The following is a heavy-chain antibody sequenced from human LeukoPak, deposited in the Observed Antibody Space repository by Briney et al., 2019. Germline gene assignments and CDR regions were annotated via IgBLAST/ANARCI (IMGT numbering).Heavy chain of an antibody. J-gene: IGHJ4*02. CDR1: GFTFSNNG. CDR3: AKTNGYYDY. D-gene: IGHD3-22*01. V-gene: IGHV3-23*01. CDR2: ISGGGDTT. Sequence: GGSLRLSCAASGFTFSNNGMSWVRQSPGRGLEWVSGISGGGDTTYYAESVKGRFTISRDDSKNTLFLQMNSLTAEDTAVYYCAKTNGYYDYWGQGTLVAVSS.